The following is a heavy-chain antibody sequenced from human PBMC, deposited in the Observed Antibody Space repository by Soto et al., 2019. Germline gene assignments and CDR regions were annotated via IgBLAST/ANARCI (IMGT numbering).Heavy chain of an antibody. J-gene: IGHJ4*02. D-gene: IGHD1-20*01. V-gene: IGHV4-34*01. CDR1: GGSLSGYY. CDR2: VNPGGIT. Sequence: SETLSLTCAVYGGSLSGYYWTWIRQPPGKGLEWIGEVNPGGITNYSPSVKSRLTISLDTSKKQVSLEMTSVTAADTAVYYCGRVIITIGIQSIDSWGPGTLVTVSS. CDR3: GRVIITIGIQSIDS.